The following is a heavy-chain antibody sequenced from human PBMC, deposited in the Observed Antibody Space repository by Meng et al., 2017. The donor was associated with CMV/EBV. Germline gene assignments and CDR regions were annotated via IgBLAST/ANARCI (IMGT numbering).Heavy chain of an antibody. CDR3: ARALTVTTNWFDP. CDR2: INPSGGST. Sequence: CKASGYTFTSYYMHWVRQAPGQGLEWMGIINPSGGSTSYAQKFQGRVTMTRDTSTSTVYMELSSLRSEDTAVYYCARALTVTTNWFDPRGQGTLVTVSS. V-gene: IGHV1-46*01. J-gene: IGHJ5*02. CDR1: GYTFTSYY. D-gene: IGHD4-11*01.